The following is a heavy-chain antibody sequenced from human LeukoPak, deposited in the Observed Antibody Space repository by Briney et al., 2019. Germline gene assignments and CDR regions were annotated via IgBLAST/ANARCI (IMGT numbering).Heavy chain of an antibody. CDR1: GYSFTGYY. CDR2: INPNSGGT. J-gene: IGHJ4*02. Sequence: ASVNLCCKASGYSFTGYYMHWVRQAPAPGLERMGWINPNSGGTNYAQKFQGGVTMTRDTSISTAYMELSRLRSDDTAVYYCARAVDTAMVDFDYWGQGTLVTVSS. V-gene: IGHV1-2*02. D-gene: IGHD5-18*01. CDR3: ARAVDTAMVDFDY.